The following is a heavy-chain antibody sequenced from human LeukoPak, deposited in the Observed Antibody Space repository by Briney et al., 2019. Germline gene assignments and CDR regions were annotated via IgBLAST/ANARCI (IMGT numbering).Heavy chain of an antibody. CDR2: ISSSTTI. Sequence: GGSLRLSCAASGFTFSGYSMNWVRQAPGKGLEWVSYISSSTTIYYADTVKGRFTISRDNAKNSLYLQMNSLRAEDTAVYYCAREVGSGLLRFLETDYYMDVWGKGTTVTVSS. D-gene: IGHD3-3*01. CDR3: AREVGSGLLRFLETDYYMDV. CDR1: GFTFSGYS. J-gene: IGHJ6*03. V-gene: IGHV3-48*01.